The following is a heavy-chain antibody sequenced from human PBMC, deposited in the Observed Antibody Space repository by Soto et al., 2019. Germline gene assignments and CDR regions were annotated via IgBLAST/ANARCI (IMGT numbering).Heavy chain of an antibody. CDR2: MYYSGST. CDR3: ATAYGNAWYTY. CDR1: GGSISSSSYY. D-gene: IGHD6-13*01. Sequence: SETLSLTCTVSGGSISSSSYYWGWIRQPPQKGLEWIGSMYYSGSTYYNPSLKSRLTISVDTSKNQFSLQLTSVTVADTAVYYCATAYGNAWYTYWGQGTQVTVSS. V-gene: IGHV4-39*07. J-gene: IGHJ4*02.